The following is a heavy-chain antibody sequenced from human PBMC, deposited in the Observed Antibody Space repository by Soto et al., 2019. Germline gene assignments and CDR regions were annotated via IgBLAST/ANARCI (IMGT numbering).Heavy chain of an antibody. J-gene: IGHJ4*02. V-gene: IGHV3-73*02. CDR3: TSRFGSSGHDY. Sequence: EVQLVESGGGLVQPGGSLKLSCAASGFTFSGSAMHWVRQASGKGLEWVGRIRSKANSYATAYAASVKGRFTISRDDSKNTAYLQMNSLKTEDTAVYYCTSRFGSSGHDYWGQGTLVTVSS. D-gene: IGHD6-19*01. CDR2: IRSKANSYAT. CDR1: GFTFSGSA.